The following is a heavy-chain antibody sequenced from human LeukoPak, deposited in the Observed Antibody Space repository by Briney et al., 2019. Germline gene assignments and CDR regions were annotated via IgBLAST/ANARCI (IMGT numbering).Heavy chain of an antibody. J-gene: IGHJ6*04. V-gene: IGHV1-46*01. D-gene: IGHD5-12*01. CDR2: INPSGGST. CDR1: GYTFTSYY. Sequence: ASVKVSCKASGYTFTSYYMHWVRQAPGQGLEWMGIINPSGGSTSDAQKFQGRVTMTRDMSTSTVYMELSSLRSEDTAVYYCARDPSGYEDLDVWGKGTTVTVSS. CDR3: ARDPSGYEDLDV.